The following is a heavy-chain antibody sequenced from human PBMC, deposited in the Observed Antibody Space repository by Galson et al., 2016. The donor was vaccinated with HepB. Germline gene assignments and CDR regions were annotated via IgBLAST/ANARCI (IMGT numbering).Heavy chain of an antibody. Sequence: SLRLSCAVSGFTFRVYGMHWVRQAPGKGLEWVAVISHDGSKKYYADSVKGRFTISRDDSKNTLYIQMDSLRAEDTGIYYCARERDGYSSYYRYFDLWGQGALVTVSS. D-gene: IGHD3-10*01. CDR1: GFTFRVYG. V-gene: IGHV3-33*01. J-gene: IGHJ4*02. CDR3: ARERDGYSSYYRYFDL. CDR2: ISHDGSKK.